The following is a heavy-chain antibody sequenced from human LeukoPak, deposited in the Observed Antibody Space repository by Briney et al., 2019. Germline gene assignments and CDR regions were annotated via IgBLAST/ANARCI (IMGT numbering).Heavy chain of an antibody. CDR1: GFTFSSYA. CDR3: ARGYCSSTSCGDAFDI. D-gene: IGHD2-2*01. J-gene: IGHJ3*02. V-gene: IGHV3-53*01. CDR2: IYSGGST. Sequence: GGSLRLSCAASGFTFSSYAMSWVRQAPGKGLEWVSVIYSGGSTYYADSVKGRFTISRDNSKNTLYLQMNSLRAEDTAVYYCARGYCSSTSCGDAFDIWGQGTMVTVSS.